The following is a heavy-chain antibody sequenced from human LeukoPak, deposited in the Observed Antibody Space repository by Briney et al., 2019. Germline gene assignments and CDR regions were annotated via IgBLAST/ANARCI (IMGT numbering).Heavy chain of an antibody. V-gene: IGHV1-2*04. J-gene: IGHJ4*02. CDR1: GYTFTGYY. CDR2: INPNSGGT. Sequence: ASVKVSCKASGYTFTGYYMHWVRQAPGQGLEWMGWINPNSGGTNYAQKFQGWVTMTRDTSISTAYMELSRLRSDDTAVYYCARAPWDFWSGYSFGYWGQGTLVTVSS. D-gene: IGHD3-3*01. CDR3: ARAPWDFWSGYSFGY.